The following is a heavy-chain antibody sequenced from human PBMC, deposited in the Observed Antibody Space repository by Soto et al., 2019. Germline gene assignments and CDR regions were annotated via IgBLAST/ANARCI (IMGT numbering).Heavy chain of an antibody. CDR3: ARDQQWLVRFYFDF. CDR2: IWYDGSNK. V-gene: IGHV3-33*01. Sequence: VQLVESGGGVVQPGNSLRLSCAASGFTFSSYGMHWVRQAPGKGLEWVAVIWYDGSNKYYADSVKGRFTISRDNSKNTLYLQMNSLRVEDTAVYYCARDQQWLVRFYFDFWGQGTLVTVSS. D-gene: IGHD6-19*01. J-gene: IGHJ4*02. CDR1: GFTFSSYG.